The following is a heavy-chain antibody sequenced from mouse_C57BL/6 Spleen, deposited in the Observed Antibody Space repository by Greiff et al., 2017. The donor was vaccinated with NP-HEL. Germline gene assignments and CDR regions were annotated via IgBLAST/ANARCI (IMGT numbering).Heavy chain of an antibody. D-gene: IGHD2-4*01. V-gene: IGHV5-4*01. CDR1: GFTFSSYA. Sequence: EVKLVESGGGLVKPGGSLKLSCAASGFTFSSYAMSWVRQTPEKRLEWVATISDGGSYTYYPDNVKGRFTISRDNAKNNLYQKKSQMKSEDTAMYYCARDWGYDYDDGYDFDYWGQGTTLTVSS. J-gene: IGHJ2*01. CDR3: ARDWGYDYDDGYDFDY. CDR2: ISDGGSYT.